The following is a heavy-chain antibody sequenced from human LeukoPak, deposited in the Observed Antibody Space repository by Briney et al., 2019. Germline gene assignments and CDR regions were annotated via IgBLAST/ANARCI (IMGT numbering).Heavy chain of an antibody. V-gene: IGHV1-69*04. CDR3: ARAVDDDLAGYYWGDWFDP. CDR2: IIVTLGTP. J-gene: IGHJ5*02. CDR1: GDTLANYG. Sequence: GASVKVSCKAPGDTLANYGITWVRQAPGQGLEWMGRIIVTLGTPNYAQKFQGRVAITADKSTSTAYMELSSLRSEDTAVYYCARAVDDDLAGYYWGDWFDPWGQGTLVTVSS. D-gene: IGHD3-9*01.